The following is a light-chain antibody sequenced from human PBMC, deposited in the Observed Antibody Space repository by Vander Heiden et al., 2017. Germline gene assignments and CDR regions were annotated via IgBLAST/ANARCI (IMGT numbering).Light chain of an antibody. CDR3: SAWDSSLSAHVV. CDR1: SNPLGNQG. J-gene: IGLJ2*01. Sequence: QAGLSQPPSVSKCWRQTATLTLTGDSNPLGNQGEASLQQHQDHTPKLLSYRHNNRPSGIPEQFPASRSENTASLTITGLQPEDEADDYCSAWDSSLSAHVVFGGGTKLTVV. V-gene: IGLV10-54*04. CDR2: RHN.